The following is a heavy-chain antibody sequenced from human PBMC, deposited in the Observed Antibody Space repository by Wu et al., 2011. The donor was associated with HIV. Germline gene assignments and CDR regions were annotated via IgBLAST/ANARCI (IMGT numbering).Heavy chain of an antibody. CDR2: MNPNNGNT. CDR1: GYTFTSYD. CDR3: ARGRRGGVL. Sequence: QVQLGASLGREVKKPGASVKVSCKASGYTFTSYDINWVRQATGQGLEWMGWMNPNNGNTGYAQKFQGRVTIIRNTSISTAYMELSSLRSEDTAVYFCARGRRGGVLWGQGTMVTVSS. D-gene: IGHD3-16*01. J-gene: IGHJ3*01. V-gene: IGHV1-8*01.